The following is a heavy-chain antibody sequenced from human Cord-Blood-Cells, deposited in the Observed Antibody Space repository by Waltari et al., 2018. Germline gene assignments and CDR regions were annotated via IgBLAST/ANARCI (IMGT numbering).Heavy chain of an antibody. CDR3: ASPSHKVSSYYYYGMDV. CDR2: IYYSGIT. V-gene: IGHV4-39*01. CDR1: GGSISSSSYY. J-gene: IGHJ6*02. Sequence: QLQLQESGPGLVKPSETLSLTCTVSGGSISSSSYYWGWIRQPPGKGLEWIGSIYYSGITCDTPPLKSRVTISVDTSKNQFSLKLSSVTAADTAVYYCASPSHKVSSYYYYGMDVWGQGTTVTVSS.